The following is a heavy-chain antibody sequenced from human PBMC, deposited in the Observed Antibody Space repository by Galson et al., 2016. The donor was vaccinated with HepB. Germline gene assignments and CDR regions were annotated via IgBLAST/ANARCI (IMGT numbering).Heavy chain of an antibody. J-gene: IGHJ4*02. CDR2: ISDTGNT. CDR1: GGSITSYY. V-gene: IGHV4-59*01. Sequence: SETLSLTCTVSGGSITSYYWSWIRQPPGKGLEWIGYISDTGNTNYSPSLKSRVTISVDTSQNHFSLKLSSVTAADTAMYYCARGSLHYFNYWGQGTLVTVSS. CDR3: ARGSLHYFNY.